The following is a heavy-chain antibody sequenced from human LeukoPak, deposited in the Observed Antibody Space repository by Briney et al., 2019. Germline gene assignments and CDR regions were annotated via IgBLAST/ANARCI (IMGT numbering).Heavy chain of an antibody. D-gene: IGHD6-13*01. CDR1: GGSISSYY. V-gene: IGHV4-4*09. CDR2: IYTSGST. J-gene: IGHJ6*03. CDR3: ARQRKQLVRYYYYYYYMDV. Sequence: SETLSLTCTASGGSISSYYWSWIRQPPGKGLEWIGYIYTSGSTNYNPSLKSRVTISVDTSKNQFSLKLSSVTAADTAVYYCARQRKQLVRYYYYYYYMDVWGKGTTVTVSS.